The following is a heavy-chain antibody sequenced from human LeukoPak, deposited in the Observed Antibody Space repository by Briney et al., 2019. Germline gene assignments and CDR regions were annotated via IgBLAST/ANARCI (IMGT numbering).Heavy chain of an antibody. CDR1: GFTFSSYW. CDR3: VRSCSSSSCYGYKDY. Sequence: GGSLRLSCAASGFTFSSYWMHWVRHAPGKGLGWVSRVNSDGSSTSYADSVKGRFTISRDNAKNTLYLHMNSLRGEDTAVYFCVRSCSSSSCYGYKDYWGQGTLVTVSS. V-gene: IGHV3-74*01. CDR2: VNSDGSST. D-gene: IGHD2-2*01. J-gene: IGHJ4*02.